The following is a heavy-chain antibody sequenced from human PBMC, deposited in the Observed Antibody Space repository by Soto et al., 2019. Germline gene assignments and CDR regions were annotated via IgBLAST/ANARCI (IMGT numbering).Heavy chain of an antibody. Sequence: PGGSLRLSCAASGFTFSSYAMSWVRQAPGKGLEWVSAISGSGGSTYYADSVKGRFTISRDNSKNTLYLQMNSLRAEDTAVYYCAKDWGILPGYYFNYNCFAPWGHGTPVPVS. CDR3: AKDWGILPGYYFNYNCFAP. CDR2: ISGSGGST. J-gene: IGHJ5*02. CDR1: GFTFSSYA. D-gene: IGHD3-9*01. V-gene: IGHV3-23*01.